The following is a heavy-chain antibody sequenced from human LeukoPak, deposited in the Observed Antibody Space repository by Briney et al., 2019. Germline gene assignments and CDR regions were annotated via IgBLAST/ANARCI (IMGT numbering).Heavy chain of an antibody. D-gene: IGHD3-22*01. CDR2: IIPIFGTA. CDR1: GGTFSSYA. Sequence: VASVKVSCKASGGTFSSYAISWVRQAPGQGLEWMGGIIPIFGTANYAQKFQGRVTITADESTSTAYMELSSLRSEDTAVYYCARSGSTYYYDSSGYYNAFDIWGQGTMVTVSS. CDR3: ARSGSTYYYDSSGYYNAFDI. V-gene: IGHV1-69*01. J-gene: IGHJ3*02.